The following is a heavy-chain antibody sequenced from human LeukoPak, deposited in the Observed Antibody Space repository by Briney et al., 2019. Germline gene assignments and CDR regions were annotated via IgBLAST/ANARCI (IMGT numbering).Heavy chain of an antibody. V-gene: IGHV3-11*04. Sequence: GGSLRLSCAASGFTFSDYYMSWIRQAPGKGLERVSYISSSGSTIYYADSAKGRFTISWDNAKNSLYLQMNSLGAEDAAVYYCARNDQDYGDFDYWGQGTLVTVSS. CDR2: ISSSGSTI. CDR3: ARNDQDYGDFDY. J-gene: IGHJ4*02. CDR1: GFTFSDYY. D-gene: IGHD4-17*01.